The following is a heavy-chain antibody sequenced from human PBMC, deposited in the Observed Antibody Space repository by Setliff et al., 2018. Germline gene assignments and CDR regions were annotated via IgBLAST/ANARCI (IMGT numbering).Heavy chain of an antibody. D-gene: IGHD3-22*01. V-gene: IGHV4-39*07. CDR1: GASVSGNSYY. CDR2: TYYSGNT. J-gene: IGHJ4*02. CDR3: ARAPRYFDPTGSYFDF. Sequence: SETLSLTCTVSGASVSGNSYYWGWIRQPPGKGLEWIASTYYSGNTYYNPSLKSRVTISVDTSKNQFSLKLTSVTAADTAVYYCARAPRYFDPTGSYFDFWGQGILVTVSS.